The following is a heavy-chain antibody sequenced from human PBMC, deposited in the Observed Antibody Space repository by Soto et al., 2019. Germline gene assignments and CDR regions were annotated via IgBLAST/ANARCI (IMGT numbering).Heavy chain of an antibody. CDR2: IIPIFGTA. CDR1: GGTFSSHA. D-gene: IGHD2-15*01. J-gene: IGHJ6*01. Sequence: QVQLVQSGAEVKKPGSSVKVSCKASGGTFSSHAISWVRQAPGQGLEWMGGIIPIFGTANYAQKLQGRVTITADESTSTAYMELSSLRSEDTAVYYCARVAARIRNYYGMDVWGQGTTVTVSS. V-gene: IGHV1-69*12. CDR3: ARVAARIRNYYGMDV.